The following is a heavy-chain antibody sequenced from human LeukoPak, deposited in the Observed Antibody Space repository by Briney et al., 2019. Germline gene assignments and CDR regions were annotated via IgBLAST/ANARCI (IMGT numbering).Heavy chain of an antibody. CDR3: ARDLVTVTKGFDI. V-gene: IGHV4-59*02. D-gene: IGHD4-17*01. Sequence: SETLSLTCTVSGASVSSHYWSWIRQPPGKGLEWIGYVSYSGGTNYNPSLKSRVTISLDTSKNQFSLKLSSVTAADTAVYYCARDLVTVTKGFDIWGQGTMVSVSS. CDR1: GASVSSHY. J-gene: IGHJ3*02. CDR2: VSYSGGT.